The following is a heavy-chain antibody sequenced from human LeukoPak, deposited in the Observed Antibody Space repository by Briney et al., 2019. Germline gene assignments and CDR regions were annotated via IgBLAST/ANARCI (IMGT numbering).Heavy chain of an antibody. Sequence: ASVKVSCKASGGTFSSYAISWVRQAPGQGLEWMGGIIPIFGTANYAQKFQGRVTITADKSTSTAYMELSSLGSEDTAVYYCASLAVAAPSHFDYWGQGTLVTVSS. CDR3: ASLAVAAPSHFDY. CDR2: IIPIFGTA. CDR1: GGTFSSYA. D-gene: IGHD6-19*01. V-gene: IGHV1-69*06. J-gene: IGHJ4*02.